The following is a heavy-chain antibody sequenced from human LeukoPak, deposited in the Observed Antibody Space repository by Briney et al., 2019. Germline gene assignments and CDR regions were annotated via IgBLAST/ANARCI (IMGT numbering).Heavy chain of an antibody. CDR1: GFLIRSDYY. D-gene: IGHD6-19*01. CDR2: IFHSGST. Sequence: SETLSLTCTVSGFLIRSDYYWGWIRQPPGKGLEWIGNIFHSGSTDYNPSLKSRVTISVDTSKNQFSLKLSSVTAADTAVYYCARIGSGWYRNWFDPWGQGTLVTVSS. J-gene: IGHJ5*02. V-gene: IGHV4-38-2*02. CDR3: ARIGSGWYRNWFDP.